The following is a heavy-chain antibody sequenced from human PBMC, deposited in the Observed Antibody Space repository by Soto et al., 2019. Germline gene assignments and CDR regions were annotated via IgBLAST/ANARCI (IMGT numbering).Heavy chain of an antibody. CDR2: ISYDGSNK. J-gene: IGHJ4*02. Sequence: PGGSLRLSCAASGFTVRSYVMHVVCQATGKGLEWVAVISYDGSNKYYADSVKGRFTISRDNSKNTLYLQMNSLRAEDTAVYYCARDSGFGELLIPYFDYWGQGTLVTVSS. V-gene: IGHV3-30*04. CDR1: GFTVRSYV. D-gene: IGHD3-10*01. CDR3: ARDSGFGELLIPYFDY.